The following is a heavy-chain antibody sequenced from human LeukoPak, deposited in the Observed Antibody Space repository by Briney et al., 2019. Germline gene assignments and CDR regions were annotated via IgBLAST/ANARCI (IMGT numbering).Heavy chain of an antibody. CDR2: IKQDESEK. Sequence: GGSLRLSCVASGFTFSSYWMGWVRQAPGKGLEWVANIKQDESEKYYVDSVKGRFTISRDNAKNSLYLQMNSLRAEDTAVYYCARDHVIKQAPPGYWGQGTLVTVSS. V-gene: IGHV3-7*01. D-gene: IGHD3-10*01. J-gene: IGHJ4*02. CDR1: GFTFSSYW. CDR3: ARDHVIKQAPPGY.